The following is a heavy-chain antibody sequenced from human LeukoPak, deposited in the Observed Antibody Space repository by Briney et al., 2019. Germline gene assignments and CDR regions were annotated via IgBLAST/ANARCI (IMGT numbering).Heavy chain of an antibody. Sequence: GGSLRLSCATSGFTFSSYGMNWVRQARGKGLEWVSSMSSSSSYIYYAGSVKGRFTISRDNAKNSLYLQMNSLRAEDTAVYYCARSSRELGGYAPWELMPPFDYWGQGTLVTVSS. CDR2: MSSSSSYI. CDR1: GFTFSSYG. V-gene: IGHV3-21*01. CDR3: ARSSRELGGYAPWELMPPFDY. J-gene: IGHJ4*02. D-gene: IGHD1-7*01.